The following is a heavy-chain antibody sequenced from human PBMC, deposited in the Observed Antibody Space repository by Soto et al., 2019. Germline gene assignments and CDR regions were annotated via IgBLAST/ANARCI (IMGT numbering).Heavy chain of an antibody. Sequence: TETLSLTCTVSGGSISPYYWSWIRQPPGKGLEWIGYVYYSGNTNYNPSLESRVTISVDTSRNRFSLNLTSATAADTAVYYCARKGAAASYAHYYMDVWGRGTAVTVSS. D-gene: IGHD6-13*01. CDR2: VYYSGNT. J-gene: IGHJ6*03. V-gene: IGHV4-59*01. CDR3: ARKGAAASYAHYYMDV. CDR1: GGSISPYY.